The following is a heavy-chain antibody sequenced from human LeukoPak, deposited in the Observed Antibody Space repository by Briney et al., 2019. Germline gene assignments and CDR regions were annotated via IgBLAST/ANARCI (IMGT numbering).Heavy chain of an antibody. CDR2: IWGVGSNI. CDR1: GFSLSNYG. CDR3: ARDRDSSGYNYYFDY. D-gene: IGHD3-22*01. J-gene: IGHJ4*02. Sequence: PGGSLTLSCAASGFSLSNYGMHWVRQPPGKGLEWVAMIWGVGSNIYYGDPVKGRFTISRDNSKNTLYLHMNSLRAEDTAVYFCARDRDSSGYNYYFDYWGQGTLVTVSS. V-gene: IGHV3-33*08.